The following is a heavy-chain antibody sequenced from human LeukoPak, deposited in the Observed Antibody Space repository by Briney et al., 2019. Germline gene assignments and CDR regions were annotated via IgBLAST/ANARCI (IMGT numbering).Heavy chain of an antibody. J-gene: IGHJ4*02. V-gene: IGHV1-69*06. CDR3: ARERLARFPYFDY. Sequence: SVKVSCKTSGGIFSYSGISWVRQAPGQGPEWMGGIIPVFGTPNYAQKFQGRLTITADRSTTTAYMELSSLTSDDTAVYYCARERLARFPYFDYWGQGTLVAVSS. CDR1: GGIFSYSG. D-gene: IGHD3-3*01. CDR2: IIPVFGTP.